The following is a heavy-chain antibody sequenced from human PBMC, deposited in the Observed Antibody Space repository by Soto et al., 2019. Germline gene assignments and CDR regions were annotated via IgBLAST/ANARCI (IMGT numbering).Heavy chain of an antibody. Sequence: PGESLKISCNGSGYSFTSYWIGWVGQMPGKGLEWMGIIYPGDSDTRYSPSFQGQVTISADKSISTAYLQWSSLKASDTAMYYCARREYDYVWGSYRYTSGNFDYWGQGTLVTVSS. D-gene: IGHD3-16*02. J-gene: IGHJ4*02. CDR3: ARREYDYVWGSYRYTSGNFDY. CDR2: IYPGDSDT. V-gene: IGHV5-51*01. CDR1: GYSFTSYW.